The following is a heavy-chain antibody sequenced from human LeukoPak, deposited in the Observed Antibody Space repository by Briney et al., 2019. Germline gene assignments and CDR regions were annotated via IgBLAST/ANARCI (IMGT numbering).Heavy chain of an antibody. D-gene: IGHD2-2*01. J-gene: IGHJ5*02. CDR2: IGGGGRHST. CDR1: GFTFSSFW. Sequence: GGSLRLSCAASGFTFSSFWMSWVRQAPGKGLEWVSAIGGGGRHSTYYADSVKGRFTISRDNSENTLFLQMNSLRAEDTAVYYCAKWGYCSTTTCYGGGWLDPWGQGTLVSVSS. V-gene: IGHV3-23*01. CDR3: AKWGYCSTTTCYGGGWLDP.